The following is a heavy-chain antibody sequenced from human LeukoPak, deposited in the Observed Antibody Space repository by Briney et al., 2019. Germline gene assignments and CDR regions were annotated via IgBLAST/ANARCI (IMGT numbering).Heavy chain of an antibody. V-gene: IGHV1-2*02. D-gene: IGHD3-10*01. CDR2: INPNSGGT. Sequence: GASVKVSCKASGYTFTGYYMHWVRQAPGQGLEWVGWINPNSGGTNYAQKFQGRVTMTRDTSISTAYMELSRLRSDDTAVYYCARAEHYGSGSSTAFDIWGQGTMVTVSS. CDR1: GYTFTGYY. CDR3: ARAEHYGSGSSTAFDI. J-gene: IGHJ3*02.